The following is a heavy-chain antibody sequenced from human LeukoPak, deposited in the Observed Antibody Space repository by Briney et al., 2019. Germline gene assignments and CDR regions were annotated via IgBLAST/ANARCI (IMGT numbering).Heavy chain of an antibody. Sequence: ASVKVSFKASGYTFTSYGISWVRQAPGQGLEWMGWISGYNGNTNYAQNLQGRVTMTTDTSTSTAYMELRSLRSDDTAVYYCARVAEQLVDYWGQGTLVTVSS. V-gene: IGHV1-18*01. CDR3: ARVAEQLVDY. CDR2: ISGYNGNT. J-gene: IGHJ4*02. D-gene: IGHD6-13*01. CDR1: GYTFTSYG.